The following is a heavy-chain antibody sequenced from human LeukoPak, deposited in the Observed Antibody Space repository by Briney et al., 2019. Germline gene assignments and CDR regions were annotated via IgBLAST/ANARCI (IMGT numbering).Heavy chain of an antibody. Sequence: ASVKVSCKASGYTFTSYYMHWARQAPGQGLEWMGIINPSGGSTGYAQKFQGRVTMTRDTSTSTVYMELSSLRSEDTAVYYCARVYYDESAFDIWGQGTMVTVSS. V-gene: IGHV1-46*01. D-gene: IGHD3-22*01. CDR3: ARVYYDESAFDI. CDR2: INPSGGST. J-gene: IGHJ3*02. CDR1: GYTFTSYY.